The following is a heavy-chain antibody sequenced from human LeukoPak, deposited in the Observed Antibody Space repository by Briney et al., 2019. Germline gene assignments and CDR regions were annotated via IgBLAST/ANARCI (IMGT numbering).Heavy chain of an antibody. V-gene: IGHV3-21*01. CDR1: GFTFSSYA. Sequence: GGSLRLSCAASGFTFSSYAMNWVRQAPGKGLEWVSSISRGSDHIFYADSMKGRFTISRDNAKNSLYLQMNSLGAEDTAVYYCARDKPLTYYDNTVARRSPLDVWGQGTTVTVSS. CDR2: ISRGSDHI. J-gene: IGHJ6*02. D-gene: IGHD3-9*01. CDR3: ARDKPLTYYDNTVARRSPLDV.